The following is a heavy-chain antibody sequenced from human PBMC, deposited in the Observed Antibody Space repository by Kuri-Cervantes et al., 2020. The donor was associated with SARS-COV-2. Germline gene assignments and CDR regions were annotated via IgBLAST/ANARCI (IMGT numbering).Heavy chain of an antibody. CDR2: IIPILGIA. CDR1: GYTFTNNG. CDR3: ARSGLRGNDYGMDV. D-gene: IGHD3/OR15-3a*01. V-gene: IGHV1-69*10. Sequence: SVKVSCKASGYTFTNNGISWVRQAPGQGLEWMGGIIPILGIANYAQKFQGRVTITADKSTSTAYMELSSLRSEDTALYYCARSGLRGNDYGMDVWGQGTTVTVSS. J-gene: IGHJ6*02.